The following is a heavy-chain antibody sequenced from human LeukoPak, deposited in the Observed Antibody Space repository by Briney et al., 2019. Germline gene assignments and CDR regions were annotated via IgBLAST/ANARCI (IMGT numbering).Heavy chain of an antibody. V-gene: IGHV3-7*01. CDR3: ARARAIISLYYFDY. CDR2: IKQDGSEK. Sequence: GGSLRLSCAASGFTFSSYWMSWVRQAPGKGLEWVANIKQDGSEKYYVDSVKGRFTISRYNAKNSLYLQMNSLRAEDTAVYYCARARAIISLYYFDYWGQGTLVTVSS. J-gene: IGHJ4*02. D-gene: IGHD3-10*01. CDR1: GFTFSSYW.